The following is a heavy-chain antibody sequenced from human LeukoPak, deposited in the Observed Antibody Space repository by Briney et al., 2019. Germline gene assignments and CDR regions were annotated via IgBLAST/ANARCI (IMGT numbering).Heavy chain of an antibody. Sequence: PSETLSLTCTVSGDSISSSPYYWGWIRRPPGKGLEWIGSIYYSGSTYYNPSLKSRVTVSVDTSKNQFSLNLSSVTAADTAVYYCVRGSTLRHYQFWGQGTLVTVSS. V-gene: IGHV4-39*01. D-gene: IGHD3-16*01. J-gene: IGHJ4*02. CDR1: GDSISSSPYY. CDR3: VRGSTLRHYQF. CDR2: IYYSGST.